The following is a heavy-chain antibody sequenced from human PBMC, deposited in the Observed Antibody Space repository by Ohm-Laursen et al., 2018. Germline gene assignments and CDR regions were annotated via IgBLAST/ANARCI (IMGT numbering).Heavy chain of an antibody. CDR2: IFYSGRT. CDR3: AGRGY. J-gene: IGHJ4*02. Sequence: GTLSLTCTVSGGSITSNGYHWSWIRQPPGKGLEWIGYIFYSGRTNYNPSLKSRVTISVDTSKNQFSLNLSSVTAADTAVYYCAGRGYWGQGTLVTVSS. V-gene: IGHV4-61*05. D-gene: IGHD1-26*01. CDR1: GGSITSNGYH.